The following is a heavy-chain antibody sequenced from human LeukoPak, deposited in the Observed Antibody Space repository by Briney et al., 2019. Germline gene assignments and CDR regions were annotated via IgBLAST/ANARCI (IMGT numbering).Heavy chain of an antibody. CDR1: GYTFTGYY. J-gene: IGHJ6*02. Sequence: ASVKVSCKASGYTFTGYYMHWVRQAPGQGLEWMGFINPNSGGTNSAQKFQGRVAMTRDTSITTAYMELSRLTSDDTAVYFCARDIVVVPRHYYGMDVWGQGTTVTVSS. CDR3: ARDIVVVPRHYYGMDV. V-gene: IGHV1-2*02. D-gene: IGHD2-15*01. CDR2: INPNSGGT.